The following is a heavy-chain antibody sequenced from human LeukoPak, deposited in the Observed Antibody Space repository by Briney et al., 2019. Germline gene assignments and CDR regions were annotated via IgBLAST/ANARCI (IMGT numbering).Heavy chain of an antibody. CDR2: IYSGGST. J-gene: IGHJ3*02. CDR1: GFTVSSNY. Sequence: GGSLRLSCAASGFTVSSNYMSWVRQAPGKGLEWVSVIYSGGSTYYADSVKGRFTISRDNSKNTLYLQMNSLRAEDTAVYYCAIDSSSWYDAFDIWGQGTMVTVSS. D-gene: IGHD6-13*01. CDR3: AIDSSSWYDAFDI. V-gene: IGHV3-66*01.